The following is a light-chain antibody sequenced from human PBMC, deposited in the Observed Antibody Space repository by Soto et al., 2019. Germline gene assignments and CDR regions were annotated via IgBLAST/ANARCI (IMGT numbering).Light chain of an antibody. CDR2: EVS. CDR1: SSDVGGYNY. CDR3: SSYAGSNNV. V-gene: IGLV2-8*01. Sequence: QSALTLPPSASGSPGQSVTISCTGTSSDVGGYNYVSWYQQHPGKAPKLMIYEVSKRPSGVPDRFSGSKSGNTASLTVSGLQAEDEADYYCSSYAGSNNVFGTGTKLTVL. J-gene: IGLJ1*01.